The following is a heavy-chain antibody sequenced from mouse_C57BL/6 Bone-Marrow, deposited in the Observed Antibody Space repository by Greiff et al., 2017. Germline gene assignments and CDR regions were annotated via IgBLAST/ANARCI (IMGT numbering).Heavy chain of an antibody. D-gene: IGHD1-3*01. CDR1: GYTFTSYW. CDR2: IDPSDSYT. Sequence: QVQLQQPGAELVMPGASVKLSCKASGYTFTSYWMHWVKQRPGQGLEWIGEIDPSDSYTNYNQKFKGKSTLTVDKSSSTAYMQLSSLTSEDSAVYYCARSSNYSSSSQFAYWGQGTLVTVSA. J-gene: IGHJ3*01. CDR3: ARSSNYSSSSQFAY. V-gene: IGHV1-69*01.